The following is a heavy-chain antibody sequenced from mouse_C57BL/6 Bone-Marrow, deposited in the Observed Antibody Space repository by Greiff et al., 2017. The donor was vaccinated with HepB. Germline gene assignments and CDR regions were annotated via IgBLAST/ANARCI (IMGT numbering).Heavy chain of an antibody. CDR3: ARRGGSSYYYYAMDY. CDR2: IHPNSGST. Sequence: QVQLQQPGAELVKPGASVKLSCKASGYTFTSYWMHWVKQRPGQGLEWIGMIHPNSGSTNYNEKFKSKATLTVDKSSSTAYMQLSSLTSEDSAVYYCARRGGSSYYYYAMDYWGQGTSVTVSS. CDR1: GYTFTSYW. V-gene: IGHV1-64*01. J-gene: IGHJ4*01. D-gene: IGHD1-1*01.